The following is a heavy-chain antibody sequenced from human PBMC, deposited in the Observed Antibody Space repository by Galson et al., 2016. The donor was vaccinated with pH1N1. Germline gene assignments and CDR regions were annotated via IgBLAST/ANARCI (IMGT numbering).Heavy chain of an antibody. CDR1: TYSFSGYY. J-gene: IGHJ6*02. D-gene: IGHD1-7*01. Sequence: SVKVSCKASTYSFSGYYIHWVRQAPGQGLEWMGWISPDSGGTVYAQKFQDWVTMTWDTSISTTYMEVTRLTSDDTAVYFCVTSSPHITGTTGFFGLDVWGQGAPVTVSS. V-gene: IGHV1-2*04. CDR2: ISPDSGGT. CDR3: VTSSPHITGTTGFFGLDV.